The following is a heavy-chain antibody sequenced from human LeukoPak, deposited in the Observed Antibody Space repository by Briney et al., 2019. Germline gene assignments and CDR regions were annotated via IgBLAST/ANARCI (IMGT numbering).Heavy chain of an antibody. CDR2: IKQDGSET. J-gene: IGHJ4*02. D-gene: IGHD2-2*01. CDR1: GFTLSRHW. CDR3: ARVIVEVPGVSDYCYY. V-gene: IGHV3-7*05. Sequence: GGSLRLSCAASGFTLSRHWMYWVRQAPGKGLEWVANIKQDGSETFYVDSVKGRFTISRDNAKNSLYLQMNSLRAEDTAVYYCARVIVEVPGVSDYCYYWGQGTLVTVSS.